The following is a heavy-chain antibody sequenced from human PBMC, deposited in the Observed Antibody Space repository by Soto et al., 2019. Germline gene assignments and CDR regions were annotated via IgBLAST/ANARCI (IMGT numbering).Heavy chain of an antibody. Sequence: GGSLRLSCAASGFTFSSYSMNWVRQAPGKGLEWVSYISSSSSTIYYADSVKGRFTISRDNAKNSLYLQMNSLRAEDTAVYYCARAYIVATISAFDIWGQGTMVTVSS. V-gene: IGHV3-48*01. CDR2: ISSSSSTI. CDR3: ARAYIVATISAFDI. D-gene: IGHD5-12*01. J-gene: IGHJ3*02. CDR1: GFTFSSYS.